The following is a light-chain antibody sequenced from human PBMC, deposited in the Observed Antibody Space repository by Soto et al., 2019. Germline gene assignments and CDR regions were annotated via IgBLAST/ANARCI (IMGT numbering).Light chain of an antibody. CDR2: EVS. CDR3: ISYTGSSTSYV. J-gene: IGLJ1*01. CDR1: SRAVGSYDH. V-gene: IGLV2-14*01. Sequence: QSLLTHPASVSWSPGPSITISCSGTSRAVGSYDHVAWYQQFPGKTPKLMIYEVSNRPSGVSSRFSGSKSGNTASLTISGLQAEDEADYYCISYTGSSTSYVFGSGTKVTVL.